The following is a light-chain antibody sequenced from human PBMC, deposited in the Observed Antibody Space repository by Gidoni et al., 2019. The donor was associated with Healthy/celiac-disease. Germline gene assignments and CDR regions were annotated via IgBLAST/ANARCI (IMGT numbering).Light chain of an antibody. V-gene: IGKV4-1*01. CDR2: WAS. Sequence: VMTQSPDSLAVSLGERATINCKSSQSVLYSSNNKNYLAWYQQKPGQPPKLLIYWASTRESGVPDRFSGSGSGTDFTLTISSLQAEDVAVYYCQQYSSTPLTFXGXTKVEIK. J-gene: IGKJ4*01. CDR3: QQYSSTPLT. CDR1: QSVLYSSNNKNY.